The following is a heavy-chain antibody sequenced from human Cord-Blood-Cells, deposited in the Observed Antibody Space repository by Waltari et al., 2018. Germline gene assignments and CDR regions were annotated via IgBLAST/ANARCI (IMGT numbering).Heavy chain of an antibody. J-gene: IGHJ4*02. D-gene: IGHD1-1*01. CDR1: GFPFLSYA. V-gene: IGHV3-30-3*01. CDR3: ARGNWIFDY. CDR2: ISYDGSNK. Sequence: QVQLVESGGGVFQPGRSLRLSCAASGFPFLSYAMHWVRQAPGKGLEWVAVISYDGSNKYYADSVKGRFTISRDNSKNTLYLQMNSLRAEDTAVYYCARGNWIFDYWGQGTLVTVSS.